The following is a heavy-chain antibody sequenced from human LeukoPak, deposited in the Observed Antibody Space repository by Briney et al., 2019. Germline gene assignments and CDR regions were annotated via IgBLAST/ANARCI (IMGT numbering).Heavy chain of an antibody. V-gene: IGHV1-2*06. Sequence: ASVKVSCKASGYTFTSYYMHWVRQAPGQGLEWMGRINPNSGGTNNAQKFQGRVTMTRDTSISTAYMELSRLRSDDTAVYYCARIQLWFNDKPDYWGQGTLVTVSS. CDR1: GYTFTSYY. CDR3: ARIQLWFNDKPDY. J-gene: IGHJ4*02. D-gene: IGHD5-18*01. CDR2: INPNSGGT.